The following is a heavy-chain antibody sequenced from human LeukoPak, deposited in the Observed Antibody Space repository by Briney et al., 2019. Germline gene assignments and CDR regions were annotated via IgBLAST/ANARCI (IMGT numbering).Heavy chain of an antibody. CDR2: XXHSGSP. J-gene: IGHJ4*02. CDR3: ARGNPPAMVRGVMGSDY. CDR1: GGSFSGYY. V-gene: IGHV4-34*01. Sequence: SETLSLTCAVYGGSFSGYYWSWIRQPPGKGLXXXXXXXHSGSPNYNPSLQSRVPISVDTSKNQFSLKLSSVTAADTAVYYCARGNPPAMVRGVMGSDYWGQGTLVTVSS. D-gene: IGHD3-10*01.